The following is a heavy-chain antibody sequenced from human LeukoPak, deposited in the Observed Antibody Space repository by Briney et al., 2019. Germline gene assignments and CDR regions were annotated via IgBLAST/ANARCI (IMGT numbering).Heavy chain of an antibody. D-gene: IGHD3-10*01. J-gene: IGHJ4*02. Sequence: GASVKVSCKASGGTFSSYAISWVRQAPGQGLEWMGGIIPIFGTANYAQKFQGRVTIATDESTSTAYMELSSLRSEDTAVYYCARGGCTMVRGGIAPFDYWGQGTLVTVSS. CDR1: GGTFSSYA. V-gene: IGHV1-69*05. CDR3: ARGGCTMVRGGIAPFDY. CDR2: IIPIFGTA.